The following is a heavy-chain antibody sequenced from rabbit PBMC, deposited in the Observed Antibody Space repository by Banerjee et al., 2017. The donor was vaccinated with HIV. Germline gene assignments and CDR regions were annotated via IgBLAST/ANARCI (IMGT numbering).Heavy chain of an antibody. Sequence: QEQLEESGGDLVKPGASLTLTCTASGFSFSSSSWICWVRQAPGKGLELIACIWTNNDGTYYASWAKGRFTISKTSSTTVTLQMTSLTAADTATYFCARDVGGDTYAPFSLWGQGTLVTVS. CDR2: IWTNNDGT. D-gene: IGHD6-1*01. CDR3: ARDVGGDTYAPFSL. CDR1: GFSFSSSSW. J-gene: IGHJ4*01. V-gene: IGHV1S45*01.